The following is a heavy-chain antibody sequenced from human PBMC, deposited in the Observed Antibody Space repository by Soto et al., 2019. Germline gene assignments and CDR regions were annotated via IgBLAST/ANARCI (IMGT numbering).Heavy chain of an antibody. V-gene: IGHV1-18*01. Sequence: EASVKVSCKASGYTFTSYGISWVRQAPGQGLEWMGWISAYNGNTNYAQKLQGRVTMTTDTSTSTAYMELRSLRSDDTAVYYCARVSGHSGYDYNWFDPWGQGTLVTVSS. CDR3: ARVSGHSGYDYNWFDP. J-gene: IGHJ5*02. CDR2: ISAYNGNT. CDR1: GYTFTSYG. D-gene: IGHD5-12*01.